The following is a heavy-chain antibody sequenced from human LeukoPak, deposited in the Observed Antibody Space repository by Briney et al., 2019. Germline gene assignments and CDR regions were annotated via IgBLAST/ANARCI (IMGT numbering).Heavy chain of an antibody. V-gene: IGHV1-2*02. D-gene: IGHD6-13*01. CDR2: INPYSGDT. CDR3: ASHSSMDV. Sequence: AASVKVSCKASGYTFTDYTVHWVRQALGQGLEWMGCINPYSGDTNSAQRFRGRVTMTRDTSISTAYMELSRLRSDDTAVYYCASHSSMDVWGKGTTVAVSS. CDR1: GYTFTDYT. J-gene: IGHJ6*04.